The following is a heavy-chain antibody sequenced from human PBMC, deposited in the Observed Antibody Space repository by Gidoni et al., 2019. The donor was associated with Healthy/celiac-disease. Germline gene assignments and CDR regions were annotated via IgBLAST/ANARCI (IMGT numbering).Heavy chain of an antibody. CDR3: ARDWKWMTTVTNYYYYGMDV. Sequence: EVQLVESGGGLVKPGGSLRLSCAASGFTFSRYSMNWVRQAPGKGLEWVSSISSSSSYIYYADSVKGRFTISRDNAKNSLYLQMNSLRAEDTAVYYCARDWKWMTTVTNYYYYGMDVWGQGTTVTVSS. CDR2: ISSSSSYI. V-gene: IGHV3-21*01. CDR1: GFTFSRYS. D-gene: IGHD4-17*01. J-gene: IGHJ6*02.